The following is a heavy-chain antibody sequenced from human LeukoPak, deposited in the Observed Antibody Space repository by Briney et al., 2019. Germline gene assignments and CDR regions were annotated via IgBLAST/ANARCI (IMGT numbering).Heavy chain of an antibody. CDR3: ARGMKWFDP. Sequence: SETLSLTCTVSVGSVSSGSYYWSWIRQPPGKGLEWIGYIYYSGSTNYNPSLKSRVTISVDTSKNQFSLKLSSVTAADTAVYYCARGMKWFDPWGQGTLVTVSS. CDR1: VGSVSSGSYY. CDR2: IYYSGST. V-gene: IGHV4-61*01. J-gene: IGHJ5*02.